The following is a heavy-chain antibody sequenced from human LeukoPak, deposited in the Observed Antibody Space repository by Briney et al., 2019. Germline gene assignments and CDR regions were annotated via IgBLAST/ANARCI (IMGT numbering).Heavy chain of an antibody. D-gene: IGHD6-13*01. CDR2: IYSSGST. CDR1: GGTVSSGSYY. Sequence: SETLSLTCTVSGGTVSSGSYYWSWLRQPPGKGREWIGDIYSSGSTNYNPALMSRVTISLDASKNQFSLKLSFVTAADTAVYYCARGVAAPGTGGLSWFDPWGQGTLVTVSS. J-gene: IGHJ5*02. V-gene: IGHV4-61*01. CDR3: ARGVAAPGTGGLSWFDP.